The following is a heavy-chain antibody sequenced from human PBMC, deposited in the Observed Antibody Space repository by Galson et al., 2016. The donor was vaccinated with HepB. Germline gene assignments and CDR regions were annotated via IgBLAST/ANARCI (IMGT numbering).Heavy chain of an antibody. CDR2: VYESGDT. Sequence: LSLTCAVSGGSINNNNWWIWVRQPPGKGLQWIGEVYESGDTHYDPSLKSRVTMSLDKSKNHFSLKLTSVTAADTAVYYCTTTPGGVGYFDYGSQGSLVTVS. D-gene: IGHD2-8*02. J-gene: IGHJ4*02. V-gene: IGHV4-4*02. CDR1: GGSINNNNW. CDR3: TTTPGGVGYFDY.